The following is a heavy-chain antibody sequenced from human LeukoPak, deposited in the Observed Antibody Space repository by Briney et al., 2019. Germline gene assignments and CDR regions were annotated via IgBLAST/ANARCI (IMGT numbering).Heavy chain of an antibody. J-gene: IGHJ4*02. CDR2: IIPILGIA. CDR3: ATNSGSYYALDY. CDR1: GDTFSNYA. D-gene: IGHD1-26*01. V-gene: IGHV1-69*04. Sequence: SVKVSCKASGDTFSNYAISWVRQAPGQGLEWMGRIIPILGIANYAQKFQGRVTITADKSTSTAYMELSSLRSEDTAMYYCATNSGSYYALDYWGQGTLVTVSS.